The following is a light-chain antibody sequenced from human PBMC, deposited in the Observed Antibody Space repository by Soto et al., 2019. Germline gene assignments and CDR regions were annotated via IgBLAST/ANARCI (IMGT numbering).Light chain of an antibody. Sequence: IVMTQSPGTLSVSPGERATLSCRASEKPNTNLAWYQQRPGQAPRLLIYGASTRATGVPARFTGSGSGTDFTLTISSLQFEDFAVYCGQQYKNWPPWTFGQGTKVDI. CDR2: GAS. CDR1: EKPNTN. V-gene: IGKV3-15*01. CDR3: QQYKNWPPWT. J-gene: IGKJ1*01.